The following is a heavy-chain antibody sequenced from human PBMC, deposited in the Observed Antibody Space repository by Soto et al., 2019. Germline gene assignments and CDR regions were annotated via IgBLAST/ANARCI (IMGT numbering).Heavy chain of an antibody. V-gene: IGHV1-24*01. D-gene: IGHD3-22*01. J-gene: IGHJ5*02. Sequence: ALVKVSCKVSGYTLTELSMHWVRQAPGKGLEWMGGFDPEDGETIYAQKFQGRVTMTEDTSTDTAYMELSSLRSEDTAVYYCATLHRDYYYDSSGSPTNWFDPWGQGTLVTVSS. CDR2: FDPEDGET. CDR3: ATLHRDYYYDSSGSPTNWFDP. CDR1: GYTLTELS.